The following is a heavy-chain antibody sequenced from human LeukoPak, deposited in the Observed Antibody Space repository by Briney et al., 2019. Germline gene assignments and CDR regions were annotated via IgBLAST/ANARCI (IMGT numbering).Heavy chain of an antibody. D-gene: IGHD3-22*01. V-gene: IGHV3-48*01. CDR2: ISRSSGTI. Sequence: PGGSLRLSCAASGFTFSDYSMNWVRQAPGKGLEWLSYISRSSGTISYADSVKGRFTISRDNDKNSLFLQMNSLRGEDTAVYYCATNSGYAFIIWGQGTMVTVSS. CDR3: ATNSGYAFII. CDR1: GFTFSDYS. J-gene: IGHJ3*02.